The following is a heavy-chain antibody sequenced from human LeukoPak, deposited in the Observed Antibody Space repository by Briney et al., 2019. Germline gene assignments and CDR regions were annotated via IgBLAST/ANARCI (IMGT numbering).Heavy chain of an antibody. V-gene: IGHV4-59*01. CDR2: IYYSGST. CDR1: GGSISSYY. D-gene: IGHD2/OR15-2a*01. Sequence: SETLSLTCTVSGGSISSYYWSWIRQPPGKGLEWIGYIYYSGSTNYNPSLKNRVTISVDTSKNQFSLKLSSVTAADTAVYYCAREGIGFDYWGQGTLVTVSS. J-gene: IGHJ4*02. CDR3: AREGIGFDY.